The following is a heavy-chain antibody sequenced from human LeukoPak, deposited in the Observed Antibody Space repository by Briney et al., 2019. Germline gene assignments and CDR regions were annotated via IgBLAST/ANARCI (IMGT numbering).Heavy chain of an antibody. D-gene: IGHD4-17*01. CDR2: IYSGGST. J-gene: IGHJ4*02. V-gene: IGHV3-66*02. CDR1: GFTVSSNY. Sequence: GGSLRLSCAASGFTVSSNYMSWVRQTPGKGLEWVSVIYSGGSTYYADSVKGRFTISRDNSKNTLYLQMNSLRAEDTAVYYCAREEYGDYVGYFDYWGQGTLVTVSS. CDR3: AREEYGDYVGYFDY.